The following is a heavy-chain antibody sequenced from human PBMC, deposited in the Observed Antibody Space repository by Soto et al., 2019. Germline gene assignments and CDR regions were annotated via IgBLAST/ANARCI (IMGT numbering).Heavy chain of an antibody. D-gene: IGHD2-2*01. V-gene: IGHV3-48*01. Sequence: GGSLRLSCGASGFTFSAYSMNWVRQAPGKELEWVSYVNSGGTTKYYAGSVKGRFTISRDNAQNSLYLQMNSLRAEDTAIYYCARMSSSVSPGCWGQGTLVTVSS. CDR2: VNSGGTTK. CDR1: GFTFSAYS. J-gene: IGHJ4*02. CDR3: ARMSSSVSPGC.